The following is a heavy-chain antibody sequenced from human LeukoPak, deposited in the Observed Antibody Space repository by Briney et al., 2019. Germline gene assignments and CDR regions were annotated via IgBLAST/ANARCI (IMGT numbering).Heavy chain of an antibody. J-gene: IGHJ6*03. V-gene: IGHV4-59*01. D-gene: IGHD3-9*01. CDR2: HVKSGVS. CDR1: GGPISDYH. Sequence: PSKTLALLCSVFGGPISDYHWPWIRQDPGKGLEGIGSHVKSGVSHYNPPLLRRLTVSLDPLINQLPLRLRSVVARDSGLFYCARGTPYNDIFGRYYYYYMYVWGKGIRVTISS. CDR3: ARGTPYNDIFGRYYYYYMYV.